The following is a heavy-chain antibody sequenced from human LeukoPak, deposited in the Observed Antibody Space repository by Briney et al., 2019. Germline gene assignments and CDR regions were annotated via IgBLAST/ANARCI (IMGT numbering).Heavy chain of an antibody. CDR3: ARVPAAIGGGDY. V-gene: IGHV3-23*01. J-gene: IGHJ4*02. CDR2: ISGSGGST. CDR1: GFTFSSYA. Sequence: GGSLRLSCAASGFTFSSYAMSWVRQAPGKGLEWVSAISGSGGSTYYADSVKGRFTISRDNSKNTLYLQMNSLRAEDTAVYYCARVPAAIGGGDYWGQGTLVTVSS. D-gene: IGHD2-2*01.